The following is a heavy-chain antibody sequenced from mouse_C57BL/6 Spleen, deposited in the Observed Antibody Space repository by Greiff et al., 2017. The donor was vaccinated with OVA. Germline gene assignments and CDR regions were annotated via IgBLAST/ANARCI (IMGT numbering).Heavy chain of an antibody. CDR3: ARGGLYYFDY. V-gene: IGHV7-3*01. J-gene: IGHJ2*01. Sequence: DVHLVESGGGLVQPGGSLSLSCAASGFTFTDYYMSWVRQPPGKALEWLGFIRNKANGYTTEYSASVKGRFTISRDNSQSILYLQMNALRAEDSATYYCARGGLYYFDYWGQGTTLTVSS. CDR1: GFTFTDYY. CDR2: IRNKANGYTT.